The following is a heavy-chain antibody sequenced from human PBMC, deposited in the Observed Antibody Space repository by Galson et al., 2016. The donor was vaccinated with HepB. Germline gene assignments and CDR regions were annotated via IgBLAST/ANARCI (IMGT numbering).Heavy chain of an antibody. CDR2: IKEDGSEE. D-gene: IGHD5-18*01. V-gene: IGHV3-7*01. CDR1: GFTFSSYW. CDR3: AKSVGIQLWLDHAFDI. J-gene: IGHJ3*02. Sequence: SLRLSCAASGFTFSSYWMSWVRQAPGKGLEWVANIKEDGSEEYYVDSVKGRFTISRDNAENSLYLQMNRLRAEDTAVYYCAKSVGIQLWLDHAFDIWGQGTMVTVSS.